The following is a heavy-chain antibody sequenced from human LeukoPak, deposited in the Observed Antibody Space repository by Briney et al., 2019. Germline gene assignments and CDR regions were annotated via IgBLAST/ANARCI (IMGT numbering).Heavy chain of an antibody. D-gene: IGHD2-21*01. CDR3: ARDLVVIASKYAPTL. CDR2: IYYSGST. Sequence: PSETLSLTCTVSGGSISSGDYYWSWIRQPPGKGLEWIGYIYYSGSTYYNPSLKSRVTISVDTSKNQFSLKLSSVTAADTDVYYCARDLVVIASKYAPTLWGQGTMVTVSS. J-gene: IGHJ3*01. CDR1: GGSISSGDYY. V-gene: IGHV4-30-4*08.